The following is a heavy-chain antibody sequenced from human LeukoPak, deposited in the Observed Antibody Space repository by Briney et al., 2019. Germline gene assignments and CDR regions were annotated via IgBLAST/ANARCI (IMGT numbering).Heavy chain of an antibody. CDR3: ARHMVRGAPAVFDM. CDR1: GFTFSSYA. J-gene: IGHJ3*02. Sequence: GGSLRLSCAASGFTFSSYAMSWVRQAPGKGLEWVSAITDTGGSTYYADSMKGRFTISRDNSKNTLFLQMNSLRAEDTALYYCARHMVRGAPAVFDMWGQGTLVTVSS. D-gene: IGHD3-10*01. V-gene: IGHV3-23*01. CDR2: ITDTGGST.